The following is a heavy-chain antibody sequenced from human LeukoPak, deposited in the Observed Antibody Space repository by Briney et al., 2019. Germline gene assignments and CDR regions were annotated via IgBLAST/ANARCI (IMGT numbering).Heavy chain of an antibody. CDR1: GFTVSSNY. CDR2: ISGSGGST. V-gene: IGHV3-21*01. Sequence: PGGSLRLSGAASGFTVSSNYMSWVRQAPGKGLEWVSAISGSGGSTYYADSVKGRFTISRDNAKNSLYLQTNSLRAEDTAVYYCARDGIGYGYYDYWGQGTLVTVSS. D-gene: IGHD5-18*01. J-gene: IGHJ4*02. CDR3: ARDGIGYGYYDY.